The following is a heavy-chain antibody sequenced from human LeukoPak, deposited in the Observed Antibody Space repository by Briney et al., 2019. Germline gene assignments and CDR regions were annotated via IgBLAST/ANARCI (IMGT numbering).Heavy chain of an antibody. CDR2: MNPKSGDT. V-gene: IGHV1-8*02. CDR3: ARGRYMDV. J-gene: IGHJ6*03. CDR1: GYIFIDYE. Sequence: ASVKVSCKTSGYIFIDYEISWVRQAPGQGLEWMGWMNPKSGDTGYEQKFQGRITITRGSSISTVYMELSSLRSEDTALYYCARGRYMDVWGKGTTVTLSS.